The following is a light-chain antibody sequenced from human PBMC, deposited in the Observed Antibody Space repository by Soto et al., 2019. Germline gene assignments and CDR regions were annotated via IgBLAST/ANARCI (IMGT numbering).Light chain of an antibody. CDR3: LQGTHWPWT. Sequence: DVVMTQSPPFLPVTLGQPASISCRSSQSLIHSDGNTYLSWFQQRPDQSPRRLIYEVSDRDSGVPDRFTGSGSGTDFTLKISRVEAEDVGVYYCLQGTHWPWTFGQGTEVEIK. J-gene: IGKJ1*01. CDR2: EVS. V-gene: IGKV2-30*02. CDR1: QSLIHSDGNTY.